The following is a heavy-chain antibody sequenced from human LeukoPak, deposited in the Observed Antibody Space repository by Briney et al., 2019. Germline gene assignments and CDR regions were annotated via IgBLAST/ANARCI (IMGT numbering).Heavy chain of an antibody. J-gene: IGHJ6*03. CDR1: GGSFSGYY. Sequence: SETLSLTCAVYGGSFSGYYWSWIRQPPGKGLEWIGEINHSGSTNYNPSLKSRVTISVDTSKSQFSLKLSSVTAADTAVYYCARVGERYCSSTSCYLDYYYMDVWGKGTTVTVSS. D-gene: IGHD2-2*01. CDR3: ARVGERYCSSTSCYLDYYYMDV. V-gene: IGHV4-34*01. CDR2: INHSGST.